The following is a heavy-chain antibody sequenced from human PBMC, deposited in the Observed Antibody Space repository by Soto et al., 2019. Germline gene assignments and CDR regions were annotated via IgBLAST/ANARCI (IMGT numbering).Heavy chain of an antibody. CDR1: GFTFSNAW. CDR3: TTDEVVTAPYNWFDP. Sequence: GGSLRLSCAASGFTFSNAWMSWVRQAPGKWLEWVGRIKSKTDGGTTDYAAPVKGRFTISRDDSKNTLYLQMNSLKTEDTAVYYCTTDEVVTAPYNWFDPWGQGXLVTVYS. J-gene: IGHJ5*02. D-gene: IGHD2-21*02. CDR2: IKSKTDGGTT. V-gene: IGHV3-15*01.